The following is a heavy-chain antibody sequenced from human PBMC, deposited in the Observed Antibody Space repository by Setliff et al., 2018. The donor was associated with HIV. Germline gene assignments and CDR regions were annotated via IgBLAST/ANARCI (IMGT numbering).Heavy chain of an antibody. CDR3: ARGPPFAY. J-gene: IGHJ4*02. Sequence: SETLSLTCNVSGGSFIGSSFQATWIRQAPGKGLEWIGDIAYSGTTMYFNYNPSLESRLSLSEDTSRHQFSLKLTSVTADDTGIYYCARGPPFAYWGQGLLVTVSS. V-gene: IGHV4-39*07. CDR1: GGSFIGSSFQ. CDR2: IAYSGTTMYF.